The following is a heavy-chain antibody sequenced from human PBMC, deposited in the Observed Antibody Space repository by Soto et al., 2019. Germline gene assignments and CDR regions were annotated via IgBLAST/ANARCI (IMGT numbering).Heavy chain of an antibody. CDR1: GFTFSSYG. V-gene: IGHV3-33*01. CDR2: IWYDGSNK. J-gene: IGHJ4*02. Sequence: QVQLVASGGGVVQPGRSLRLSCAASGFTFSSYGMHWVRQAPGKGLEWVAVIWYDGSNKYYADSVKGRFTISRDNSKNTLYLQRNSRRAEDTAVYYCARDAAAGGGDFDYWGQGTLVTVSS. D-gene: IGHD6-13*01. CDR3: ARDAAAGGGDFDY.